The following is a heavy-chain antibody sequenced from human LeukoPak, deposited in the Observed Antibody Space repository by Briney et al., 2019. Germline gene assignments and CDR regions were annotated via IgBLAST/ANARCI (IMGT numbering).Heavy chain of an antibody. D-gene: IGHD2-15*01. J-gene: IGHJ4*02. CDR3: ARGRQRKDFLFDY. CDR2: INHSGST. V-gene: IGHV4-34*01. CDR1: GGSFSGYY. Sequence: PSETLSLTCAVYGGSFSGYYWSWIRQPPGKGLEWIGEINHSGSTNYNPSLKSRVTISVDTSKNQFSLKLSSVTAADTAVYYCARGRQRKDFLFDYWGQGTLVTVSS.